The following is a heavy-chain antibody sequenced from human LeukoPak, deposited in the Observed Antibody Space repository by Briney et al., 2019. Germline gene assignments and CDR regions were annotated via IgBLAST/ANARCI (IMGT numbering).Heavy chain of an antibody. Sequence: GASVKVSCKASGYTFTSYYMHWVRQAPGQGLEWMGWINPNSGGTNYAQKFQGRVTMTRDTSISTAYMELSRLRSDDTAVYYCASQVVAVGSYYYYYMDVWGKGTTVTISS. V-gene: IGHV1-2*02. J-gene: IGHJ6*03. CDR1: GYTFTSYY. D-gene: IGHD6-19*01. CDR3: ASQVVAVGSYYYYYMDV. CDR2: INPNSGGT.